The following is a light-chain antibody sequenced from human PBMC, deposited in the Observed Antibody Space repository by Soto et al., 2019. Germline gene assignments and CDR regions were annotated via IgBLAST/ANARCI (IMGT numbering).Light chain of an antibody. V-gene: IGLV2-14*01. CDR2: EVT. Sequence: QAVVTQPASVSGSPGQSITISCTGTRSDIGTYDYVSWYQQHPGRAPQLMIYEVTNRPSGVSNRFSGSKSGNTASLTISGLQAEDEADYYCSSYTTSSTVVIGGGTKLTVL. CDR1: RSDIGTYDY. CDR3: SSYTTSSTVV. J-gene: IGLJ2*01.